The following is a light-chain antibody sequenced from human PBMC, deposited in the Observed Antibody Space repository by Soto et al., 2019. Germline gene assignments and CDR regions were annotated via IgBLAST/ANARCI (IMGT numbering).Light chain of an antibody. V-gene: IGKV3-20*01. CDR3: QQYGTSRA. J-gene: IGKJ1*01. CDR2: GAS. CDR1: QSVRSGY. Sequence: EMVLTQSPGTLSLSPGERATLSCRASQSVRSGYLAWYQQKPGQGPRLLIYGASSRATGVPDRFSGSGSGTDFTLTISRLEPEDFAVYYCQQYGTSRAFGQGTTVEVK.